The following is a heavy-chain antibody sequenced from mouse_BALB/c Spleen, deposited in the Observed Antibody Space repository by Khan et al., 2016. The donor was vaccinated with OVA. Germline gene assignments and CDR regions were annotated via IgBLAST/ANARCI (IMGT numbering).Heavy chain of an antibody. D-gene: IGHD2-3*01. V-gene: IGHV3-2*02. CDR3: ARDGSRYNYAMDY. CDR1: GYSITSDYA. CDR2: ISYSGST. J-gene: IGHJ4*01. Sequence: VQLKQSGPGLVKPSQSLSLTCTVTGYSITSDYAWNWIRQFPGNKLEWMGYISYSGSTNYNPAVKSRISITRDTSKNQFFLQLNSVTTEDTATYYCARDGSRYNYAMDYWGQGTSVTVSS.